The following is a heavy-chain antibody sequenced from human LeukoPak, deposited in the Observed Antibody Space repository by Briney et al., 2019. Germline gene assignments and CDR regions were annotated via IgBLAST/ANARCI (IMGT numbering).Heavy chain of an antibody. V-gene: IGHV4-39*07. J-gene: IGHJ3*02. Sequence: SETLSLTCTVSGGSISSGSYYWSWIRQPPGKGLEWIGEINHSGSTNYNPSLKSRVTISVDTSKNQFSLKLSSLTAADTAVYYXXXDFEQLVAFDIWGQGTMVTVSS. CDR3: XXDFEQLVAFDI. CDR1: GGSISSGSYY. CDR2: INHSGST. D-gene: IGHD6-13*01.